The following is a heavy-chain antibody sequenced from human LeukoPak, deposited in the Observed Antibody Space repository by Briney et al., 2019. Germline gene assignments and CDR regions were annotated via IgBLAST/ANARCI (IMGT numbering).Heavy chain of an antibody. CDR3: ASSRWYNGYFDY. CDR2: IDYSGTT. J-gene: IGHJ4*02. D-gene: IGHD6-13*01. Sequence: SETLSLTCTVSGGSISSFYWNWIRQPPGKGLEWIGYIDYSGTTNFNPSLKSRVTISVDTSNNQFSLRVRSVTAADTAVYCCASSRWYNGYFDYWGQGTLVSVS. V-gene: IGHV4-59*01. CDR1: GGSISSFY.